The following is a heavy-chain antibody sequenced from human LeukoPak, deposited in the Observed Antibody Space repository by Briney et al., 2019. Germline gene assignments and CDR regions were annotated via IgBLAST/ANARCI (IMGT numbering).Heavy chain of an antibody. CDR1: GGTFSSYA. V-gene: IGHV1-69*06. D-gene: IGHD6-13*01. CDR3: ARSVAAAGTGGFDY. J-gene: IGHJ4*02. Sequence: ASVKVSCKASGGTFSSYAISWVRQAPGQGLEWMGGIIPIFGTANYAQKFQGRVTITADKSTSTAYMELSSLRSEDTAVYYCARSVAAAGTGGFDYWGQGTLVTVSS. CDR2: IIPIFGTA.